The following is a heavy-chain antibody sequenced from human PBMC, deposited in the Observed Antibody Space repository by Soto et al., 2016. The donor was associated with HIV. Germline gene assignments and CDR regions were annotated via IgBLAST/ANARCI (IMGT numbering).Heavy chain of an antibody. V-gene: IGHV3-23*01. D-gene: IGHD6-13*01. CDR3: AKSSSSSWPYYYYGMDV. CDR2: ISGSGGST. Sequence: EVQLLESGGGLVQPGGSLRLSCAASGFTFSSYAMSWVRQAPGKGLEWVSAISGSGGSTYYADSVKGRFTISRDNSKNTLYLQMNSLRAEDTAVYYCAKSSSSSWPYYYYGMDVWGQGTTVTVSS. J-gene: IGHJ6*02. CDR1: GFTFSSYA.